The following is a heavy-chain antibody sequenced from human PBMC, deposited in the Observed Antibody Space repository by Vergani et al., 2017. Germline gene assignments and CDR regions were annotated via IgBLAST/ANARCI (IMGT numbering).Heavy chain of an antibody. V-gene: IGHV3-23*01. CDR2: LSASDRRT. CDR3: AKDNVPGYYDSSGYCDY. Sequence: EVQLLESGGDLVQPGGSLRLSCAASGFTFIMHAMSWVRQAPGKGLEWVSTLSASDRRTHYADSVKGRFTLSRDNSKNTLFLHMNSLRPEDTAVYYCAKDNVPGYYDSSGYCDYWGQGTLVTVSS. D-gene: IGHD3-22*01. CDR1: GFTFIMHA. J-gene: IGHJ4*02.